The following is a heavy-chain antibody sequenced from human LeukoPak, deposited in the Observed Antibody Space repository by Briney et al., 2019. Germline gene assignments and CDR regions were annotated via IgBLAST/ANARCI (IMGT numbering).Heavy chain of an antibody. J-gene: IGHJ4*02. Sequence: ASVKASCKASGYTFTSYYMHWVRQAPGQGLEWMAIINPRGGSTNYAQKFQGRVTMTRDTSTSTVYMELSSLRSEDTAVYYCARDPRPSYDSSDYYYPGDYWGQGTLVTVSS. CDR1: GYTFTSYY. D-gene: IGHD3-22*01. V-gene: IGHV1-46*01. CDR2: INPRGGST. CDR3: ARDPRPSYDSSDYYYPGDY.